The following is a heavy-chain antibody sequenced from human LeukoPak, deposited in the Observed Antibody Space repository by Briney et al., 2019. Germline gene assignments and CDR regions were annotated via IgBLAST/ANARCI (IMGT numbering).Heavy chain of an antibody. Sequence: GGSLRLSCAASGFTFSSYAMSWVRQAPGKGLEWVSAISGSGGSTYYADSVKGRFTISRDNSKNTLYLQMNSLRAEDTTVYYCAKDAKRLIAAAGYIGYPSYYYYMDVWGKGTTVTVSS. CDR2: ISGSGGST. CDR1: GFTFSSYA. J-gene: IGHJ6*03. CDR3: AKDAKRLIAAAGYIGYPSYYYYMDV. V-gene: IGHV3-23*01. D-gene: IGHD6-13*01.